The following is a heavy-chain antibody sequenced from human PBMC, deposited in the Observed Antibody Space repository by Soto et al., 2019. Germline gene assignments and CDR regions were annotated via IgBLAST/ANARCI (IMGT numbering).Heavy chain of an antibody. V-gene: IGHV3-9*01. CDR3: IRCRQGWVQL. CDR2: ITWSGGTR. J-gene: IGHJ1*01. D-gene: IGHD1-20*01. CDR1: GFTFDDYA. Sequence: EVQLVESGGGLVQPGRSLRLSCVASGFTFDDYAMHWVRQAPGKGLEWVSGITWSGGTRDYADSVKGRFTISRDNAKNAVYLQMDSLRVEDTALYYGIRCRQGWVQLWGRGTLVTVSS.